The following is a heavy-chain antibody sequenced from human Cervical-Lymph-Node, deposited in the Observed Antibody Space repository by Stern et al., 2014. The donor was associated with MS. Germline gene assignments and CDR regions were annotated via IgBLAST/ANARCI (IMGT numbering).Heavy chain of an antibody. J-gene: IGHJ3*02. CDR1: GGSITSYY. CDR3: ARDRGLQPDI. D-gene: IGHD1-1*01. CDR2: IYSSGSN. Sequence: QVQLQESGPRLVKPSETLSLTCSASGGSITSYYWSWIRQPAGKGLEWIGRIYSSGSNANTPSFKGRVTMSVDTSKTQFSLRLSSVTAADTALYYCARDRGLQPDIWGQGTLVTVSS. V-gene: IGHV4-4*07.